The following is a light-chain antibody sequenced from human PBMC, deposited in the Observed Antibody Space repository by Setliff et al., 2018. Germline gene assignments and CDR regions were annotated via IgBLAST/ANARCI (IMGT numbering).Light chain of an antibody. CDR3: QSYGGSLSGYV. Sequence: QSALAQPPSVSGAPGQRVTISCTGSSSDIGAGFSVHWYQQLPGTAPKLLIYGNSNRPSGVPDRFSGSKSGTSAPLAITGLQAEDEADYYCQSYGGSLSGYVFGTGTKVTVL. J-gene: IGLJ1*01. V-gene: IGLV1-40*01. CDR1: SSDIGAGFS. CDR2: GNS.